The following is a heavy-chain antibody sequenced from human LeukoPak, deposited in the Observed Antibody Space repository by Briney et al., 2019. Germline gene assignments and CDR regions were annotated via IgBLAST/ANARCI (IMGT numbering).Heavy chain of an antibody. CDR3: ARAPVATPSEFDY. Sequence: SETLSLTCTVSGDSVSSGGYYWSWIRQHPGKGLEWIGYISYSGNTYYNPSLKSRAAISADTPKNQFSLKLSSTTAADTAVYYCARAPVATPSEFDYWGQGTLVTVSS. D-gene: IGHD5-12*01. V-gene: IGHV4-31*03. CDR2: ISYSGNT. J-gene: IGHJ4*02. CDR1: GDSVSSGGYY.